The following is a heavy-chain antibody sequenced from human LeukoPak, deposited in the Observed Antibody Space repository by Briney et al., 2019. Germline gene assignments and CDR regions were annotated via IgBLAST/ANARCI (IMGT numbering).Heavy chain of an antibody. CDR1: GYTLTSYY. V-gene: IGHV1-46*01. CDR2: INPSGGST. D-gene: IGHD2-15*01. Sequence: ASVKVSCKASGYTLTSYYMHWVRQAPGQGLEWMGIINPSGGSTSYAQKFQGRVTMTRDTSTSTVYMELSSLRSEDTAVYYCARYCSGGSCYYGMDVWGQGTTVTVSS. J-gene: IGHJ6*02. CDR3: ARYCSGGSCYYGMDV.